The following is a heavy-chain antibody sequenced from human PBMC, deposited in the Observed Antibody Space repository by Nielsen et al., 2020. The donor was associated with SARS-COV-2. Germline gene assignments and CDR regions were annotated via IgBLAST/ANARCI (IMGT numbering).Heavy chain of an antibody. CDR3: ARDLGGSYGN. J-gene: IGHJ4*02. V-gene: IGHV3-66*01. CDR1: GFTVSNNF. CDR2: IYSDGTT. Sequence: GESLKISCAASGFTVSNNFMIWVRQAPGKGLEWVSMIYSDGTTYYADSVKGRFTISRDNSKNTLYLQMNSLRAEDTAVYYCARDLGGSYGNWGQGTLVTVSS. D-gene: IGHD1-26*01.